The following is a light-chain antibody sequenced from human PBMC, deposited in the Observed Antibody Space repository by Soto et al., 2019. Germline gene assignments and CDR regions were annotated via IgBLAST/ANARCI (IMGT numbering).Light chain of an antibody. CDR1: QSVSSY. V-gene: IGKV3-11*01. CDR3: QQRSNWPPWT. Sequence: EIVLTHSPATLSLSPWERATLSCWASQSVSSYLAWYQQKPGQAPRLLIYDASNRATGIPARFSGSGSGTDFTLIISSLEPEDFAVYYCQQRSNWPPWTFGQGTKVDIK. CDR2: DAS. J-gene: IGKJ1*01.